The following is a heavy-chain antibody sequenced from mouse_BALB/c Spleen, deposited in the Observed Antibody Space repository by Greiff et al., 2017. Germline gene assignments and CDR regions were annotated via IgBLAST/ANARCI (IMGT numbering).Heavy chain of an antibody. J-gene: IGHJ4*01. V-gene: IGHV5-15*02. CDR3: ARSNWERAMDY. CDR2: ISNLAYSI. Sequence: EVKLVESGGGLVQPGGSRKLSCAASGFTFSDYGMAWVRQAPGKGPEWVAFISNLAYSIYYADTVTGRFTISRENAKNTLYLEMSSLRSEDTAMYYCARSNWERAMDYWGQGTSVTVSS. CDR1: GFTFSDYG. D-gene: IGHD4-1*01.